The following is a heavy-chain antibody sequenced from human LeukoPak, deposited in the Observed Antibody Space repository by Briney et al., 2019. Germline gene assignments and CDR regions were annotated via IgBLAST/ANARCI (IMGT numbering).Heavy chain of an antibody. CDR3: AKAYYYDSSGYQYYFDY. CDR1: GFTFSSYA. J-gene: IGHJ4*02. D-gene: IGHD3-22*01. Sequence: GGSLRLSCAASGFTFSSYAMSWVRQAPGKGLEWVSAIIGSGGSTYYADSVKGRFTISRDNSKNTLYLQMNSLRAEDTAVYYCAKAYYYDSSGYQYYFDYWGQGTLVTVSS. CDR2: IIGSGGST. V-gene: IGHV3-23*01.